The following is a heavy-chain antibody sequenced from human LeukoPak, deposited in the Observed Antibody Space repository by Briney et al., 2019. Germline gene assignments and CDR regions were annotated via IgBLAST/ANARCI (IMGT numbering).Heavy chain of an antibody. CDR3: ARKRPYSSSWQGFDY. CDR1: GGSISSGGYY. CDR2: IYYSGST. D-gene: IGHD6-13*01. Sequence: SETLSLTCTVSGGSISSGGYYWSWIRRHPGKGLEWIGYIYYSGSTYYNPSLKSRVTISVDTSKNQFSLKLSSVTAADTAVYYCARKRPYSSSWQGFDYWGQGTLVTVSS. V-gene: IGHV4-31*03. J-gene: IGHJ4*02.